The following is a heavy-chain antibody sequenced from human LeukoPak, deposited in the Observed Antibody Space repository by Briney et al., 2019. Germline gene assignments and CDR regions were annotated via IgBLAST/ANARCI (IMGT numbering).Heavy chain of an antibody. CDR2: FDPEDGET. Sequence: ASVKVSCKVSGYTLTELSMHWVRQAPGKGLEWMGGFDPEDGETIYAQKFQGRVTMTEDTSTDTAYMELSSLRSEDTAVYYCATVRTYYDFWSGYYTFDYWGQGTLVTVSS. CDR3: ATVRTYYDFWSGYYTFDY. CDR1: GYTLTELS. V-gene: IGHV1-24*01. J-gene: IGHJ4*02. D-gene: IGHD3-3*01.